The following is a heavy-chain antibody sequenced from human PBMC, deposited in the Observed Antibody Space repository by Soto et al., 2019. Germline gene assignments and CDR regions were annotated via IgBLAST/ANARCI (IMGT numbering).Heavy chain of an antibody. V-gene: IGHV4-34*01. Sequence: QVQLQQSGAGLLKPSATLSLTCAVSGGSFSGYFWCWIRQPPGNGLEWIGDVNDSGRASQNPSLTTRVATSVATSKNHCSLTMRCATGSETAISYSARGLAMIVAFQGDAPDNYCFDSWGQGTPDTVST. CDR3: ARGLAMIVAFQGDAPDNYCFDS. J-gene: IGHJ4*02. CDR2: VNDSGRA. CDR1: GGSFSGYF. D-gene: IGHD3-22*01.